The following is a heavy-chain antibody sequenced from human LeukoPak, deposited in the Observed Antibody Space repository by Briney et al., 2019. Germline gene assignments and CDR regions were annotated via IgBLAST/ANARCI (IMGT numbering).Heavy chain of an antibody. J-gene: IGHJ4*02. CDR2: ISSSSSYI. V-gene: IGHV3-21*01. Sequence: GGSLRLSCAASGFTFSSYSMNWVRQAPRKGLEWVSSISSSSSYIYYADSVKGRFTISRDNAKNSLYLQMNSLRAEDTAVYYCAREAVMVRGFDYWGQGTLVTVSS. D-gene: IGHD3-10*01. CDR3: AREAVMVRGFDY. CDR1: GFTFSSYS.